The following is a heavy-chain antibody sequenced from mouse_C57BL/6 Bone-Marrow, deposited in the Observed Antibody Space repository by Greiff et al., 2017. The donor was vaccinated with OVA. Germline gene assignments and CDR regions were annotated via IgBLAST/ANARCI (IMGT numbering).Heavy chain of an antibody. Sequence: QVQLQQPGAELVRPGSSVKLSCKASGYTFTSYWMDWVKQRPGQGLEWIGNIYPSDSETHYNQKFKDKATLTVDKSSSTAYMQLSSLTSEDSAVYDGARRTTVVPGYLDYWGQGTTLTVSS. V-gene: IGHV1-61*01. CDR2: IYPSDSET. CDR3: ARRTTVVPGYLDY. D-gene: IGHD1-1*01. J-gene: IGHJ2*01. CDR1: GYTFTSYW.